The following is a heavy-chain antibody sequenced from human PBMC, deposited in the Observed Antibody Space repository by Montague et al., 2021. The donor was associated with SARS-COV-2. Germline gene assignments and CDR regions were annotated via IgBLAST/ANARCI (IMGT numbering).Heavy chain of an antibody. V-gene: IGHV3-53*01. CDR2: IFSDFRDGAT. D-gene: IGHD1-26*01. CDR1: GFTVGNYF. J-gene: IGHJ4*02. CDR3: ARDTDDAWEIGYY. Sequence: SLRLSCAASGFTVGNYFMNWVRHTPGKGLEWVSIIFSDFRDGATYYADSVKGRFTISRDNSKNTVFLQMNSLRTDDTAVYYCARDTDDAWEIGYYWGRGTLVTVSS.